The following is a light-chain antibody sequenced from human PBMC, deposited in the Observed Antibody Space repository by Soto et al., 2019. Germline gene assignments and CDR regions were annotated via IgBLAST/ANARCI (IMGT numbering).Light chain of an antibody. CDR1: QSVSSY. Sequence: EIVLTQSPATLSLSPGDRATLSCRASQSVSSYLAWYQQKPGQAPRLLIYDASNRATGIPARFSGSGSETDFTLTISSLEPEDFAVYYCQQRSNWPPGFTFGPGTKVDIK. CDR3: QQRSNWPPGFT. CDR2: DAS. J-gene: IGKJ3*01. V-gene: IGKV3-11*01.